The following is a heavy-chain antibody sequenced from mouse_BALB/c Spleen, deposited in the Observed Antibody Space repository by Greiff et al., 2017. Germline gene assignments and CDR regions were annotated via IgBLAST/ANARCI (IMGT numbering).Heavy chain of an antibody. D-gene: IGHD3-2*01. V-gene: IGHV3-2*02. CDR2: ISYSGST. J-gene: IGHJ4*01. CDR3: ARLTARAPPYAMDY. CDR1: GYSITSDYA. Sequence: EVQGVESGPGLVKPSQSLSLTCTVTGYSITSDYAWNWIRQFPGNKLEWMGYISYSGSTSYNPSLKSRISITRDTSKNQFFLQLNSVTTEDTATYYCARLTARAPPYAMDYWGQGTSVTVSS.